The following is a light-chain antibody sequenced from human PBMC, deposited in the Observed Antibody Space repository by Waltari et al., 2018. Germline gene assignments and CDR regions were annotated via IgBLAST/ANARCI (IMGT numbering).Light chain of an antibody. CDR3: QSVDSSATYVI. Sequence: SYDLTQPPSVSVSPGQTARTTCSGDALPKQYGYWYQQKSGQAPGLMIFKEKGRPTGIPERFSGSSSGTTVTLTISGVQAEDEADYYCQSVDSSATYVIFGGGTKLTVL. CDR1: ALPKQY. J-gene: IGLJ2*01. CDR2: KEK. V-gene: IGLV3-25*03.